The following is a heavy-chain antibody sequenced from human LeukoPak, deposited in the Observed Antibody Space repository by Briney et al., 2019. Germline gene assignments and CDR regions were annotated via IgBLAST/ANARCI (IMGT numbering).Heavy chain of an antibody. CDR2: INHRGDT. V-gene: IGHV4-34*01. D-gene: IGHD1-1*01. J-gene: IGHJ4*03. CDR3: ARGPAISETGYFDF. CDR1: GGSLSTYY. Sequence: SETLSLTCAVYGGSLSTYYCSWIPHSPGKGLECIAEINHRGDTNYNPSVKSRVTISVDTSKNQFSLKVRSLTAADTAVYYCARGPAISETGYFDFWGQGTLVTVSS.